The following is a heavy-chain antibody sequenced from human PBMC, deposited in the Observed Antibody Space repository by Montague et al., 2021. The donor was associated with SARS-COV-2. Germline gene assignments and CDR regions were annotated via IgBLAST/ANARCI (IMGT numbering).Heavy chain of an antibody. Sequence: SETLSLTCTVSGGSLLRFYWSWFRQPPGKGVEWIGCISDSGSTNYNPALTSRVTMSVDTSKNQFSLKVNSVTAADTAVYYCARHYSATLPAVYWGQGTLVTVSS. CDR1: GGSLLRFY. J-gene: IGHJ4*02. CDR2: ISDSGST. CDR3: ARHYSATLPAVY. D-gene: IGHD2-15*01. V-gene: IGHV4-59*08.